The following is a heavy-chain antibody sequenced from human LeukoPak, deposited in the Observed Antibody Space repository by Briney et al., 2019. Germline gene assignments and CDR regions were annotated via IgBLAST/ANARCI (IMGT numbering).Heavy chain of an antibody. D-gene: IGHD3-16*01. Sequence: GGSLRLSCAAPGFTFSSYAMSWVRQAPGKGLEWVSAISGSGGSTYYADSVKGRFTISRDNSKNTLYLQMNSLRAEDTAVYYCAKAIGGVRGYFDYWGQGTLVTVSS. J-gene: IGHJ4*02. CDR3: AKAIGGVRGYFDY. V-gene: IGHV3-23*01. CDR2: ISGSGGST. CDR1: GFTFSSYA.